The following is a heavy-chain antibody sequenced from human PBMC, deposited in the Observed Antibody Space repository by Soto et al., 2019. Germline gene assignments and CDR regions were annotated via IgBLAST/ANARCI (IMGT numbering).Heavy chain of an antibody. CDR2: IYYSGST. J-gene: IGHJ4*02. Sequence: SETLSLTCTVSGGSISSYYWSWIRQPPGKGLEWIGYIYYSGSTYYNPSLKSRVTISVDTSKNQFSLKLSSVTAADTAVYYCARGRSSTSPYPIGYWGQGTLVTVSS. CDR1: GGSISSYY. D-gene: IGHD2-2*01. V-gene: IGHV4-59*12. CDR3: ARGRSSTSPYPIGY.